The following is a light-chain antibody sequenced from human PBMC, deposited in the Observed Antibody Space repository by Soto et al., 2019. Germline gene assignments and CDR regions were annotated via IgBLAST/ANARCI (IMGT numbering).Light chain of an antibody. CDR3: QQGSTTPIT. CDR1: QNIGNF. V-gene: IGKV1-39*01. Sequence: IQLTQSPSFLSASIGDRVTITCRASQNIGNFLNWYQQKPGEAPRLLVYSAFRIQSGVPSRFNASGSGTDFTLSISSLQPEDFSTYYCQQGSTTPITFGLGTRFEIK. J-gene: IGKJ5*01. CDR2: SAF.